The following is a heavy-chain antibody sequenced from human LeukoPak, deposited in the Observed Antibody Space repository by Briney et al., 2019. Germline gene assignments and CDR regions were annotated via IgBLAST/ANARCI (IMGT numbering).Heavy chain of an antibody. D-gene: IGHD2-15*01. CDR1: GYSFTSYW. V-gene: IGHV3-23*01. CDR2: ISGSGGST. J-gene: IGHJ3*02. CDR3: AKLGGHDAFDI. Sequence: GESLKISCKGSGYSFTSYWIGWVRQAPGKGLEWVSAISGSGGSTYYADFVKGRFTISRDNSQNTLYLQMNSLRAEDTAVYYCAKLGGHDAFDIWGEGTMVAASS.